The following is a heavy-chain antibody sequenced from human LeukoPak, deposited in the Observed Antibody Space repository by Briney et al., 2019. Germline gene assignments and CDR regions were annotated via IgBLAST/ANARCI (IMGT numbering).Heavy chain of an antibody. CDR2: IRYDGSNK. CDR3: AKLGIADYYFDY. J-gene: IGHJ4*02. Sequence: GGSLRLSCAASGFTFSSYGMHWVRQAPGKGLEWVAFIRYDGSNKYYADSVKGRFTISRDNSKNTLYLQMNSLRAEDTAVYYCAKLGIADYYFDYWGQGTLVTVSS. D-gene: IGHD6-13*01. V-gene: IGHV3-30*02. CDR1: GFTFSSYG.